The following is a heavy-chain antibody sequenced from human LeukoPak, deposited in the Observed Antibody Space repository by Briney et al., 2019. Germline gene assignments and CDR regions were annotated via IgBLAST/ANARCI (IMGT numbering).Heavy chain of an antibody. CDR3: ARDVIDLVGLYYFDY. Sequence: ASVKVSCQASGYTFTSYGISWVRQAPGQGLEWMGWISAYNGNTNYAQKLQGRVTMTTDTSTSTAYMGLRSLRSDDAAVYYCARDVIDLVGLYYFDYWGQGTLVTVSS. V-gene: IGHV1-18*01. D-gene: IGHD2-15*01. J-gene: IGHJ4*02. CDR1: GYTFTSYG. CDR2: ISAYNGNT.